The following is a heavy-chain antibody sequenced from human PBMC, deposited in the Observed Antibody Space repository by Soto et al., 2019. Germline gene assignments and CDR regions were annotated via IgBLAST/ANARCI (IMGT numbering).Heavy chain of an antibody. J-gene: IGHJ3*02. CDR3: AKDLCMEWLLCARAFEI. CDR2: ISGSGGST. Sequence: GGSLRLSCAASGFTFSSYAMSWVRQAPGKGLEWVSAISGSGGSTYYADSVKGRFTISRDNSKNTLYLQMNSLRAEDTAVYYCAKDLCMEWLLCARAFEIWGQGTMVTVSS. V-gene: IGHV3-23*01. D-gene: IGHD3-3*01. CDR1: GFTFSSYA.